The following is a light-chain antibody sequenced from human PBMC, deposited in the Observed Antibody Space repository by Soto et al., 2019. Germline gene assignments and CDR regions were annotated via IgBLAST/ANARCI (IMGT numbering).Light chain of an antibody. V-gene: IGKV3-15*01. CDR3: QQYNNCPLT. CDR2: GAS. Sequence: EIVMTQSPATLSVSPGERATVSCRASQSVSSDLAWDQPKPGEAPRLLIYGASTRATGIPARFSGSGSGTNFTLTIGSLQSEDVAVYYCQQYNNCPLTFGQGTKLEIK. J-gene: IGKJ2*01. CDR1: QSVSSD.